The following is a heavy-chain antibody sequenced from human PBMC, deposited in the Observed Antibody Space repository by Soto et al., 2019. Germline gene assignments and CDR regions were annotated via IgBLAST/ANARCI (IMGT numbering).Heavy chain of an antibody. CDR3: AKDLITMVRGVIITGYDY. CDR2: ISGSGGST. J-gene: IGHJ4*02. CDR1: GFTFSSYA. D-gene: IGHD3-10*01. V-gene: IGHV3-23*01. Sequence: EVQLLESGGGLVQPGGSLRLSCAASGFTFSSYAMSWVRQAPGKGLEWVSAISGSGGSTYYADSVKGRFTISRDNSKNTLYLQMNILRAEDTAVYYCAKDLITMVRGVIITGYDYWGQGTLVTVSS.